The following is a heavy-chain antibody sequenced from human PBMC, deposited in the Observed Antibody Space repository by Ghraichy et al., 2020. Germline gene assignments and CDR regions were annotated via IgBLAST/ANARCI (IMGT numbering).Heavy chain of an antibody. CDR2: INGDGTST. CDR1: GFAFSTYW. V-gene: IGHV3-74*01. CDR3: AREAAATGRGFDY. Sequence: GGSLRLSCAASGFAFSTYWMHWVRQAPGKGLVWVSRINGDGTSTIYADSVKGRFTISRDNAKNTLHLQMNSLRADDTAVYFCAREAAATGRGFDYWGQGTLVTVSP. D-gene: IGHD6-13*01. J-gene: IGHJ4*02.